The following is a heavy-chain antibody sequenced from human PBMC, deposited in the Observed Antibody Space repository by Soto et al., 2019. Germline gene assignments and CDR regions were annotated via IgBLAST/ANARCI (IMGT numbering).Heavy chain of an antibody. D-gene: IGHD1-1*01. V-gene: IGHV1-18*01. CDR1: GYTFNTYA. CDR2: ISAYNGDT. Sequence: QAQLVQSGAEVKKPGASVKVSCKASGYTFNTYAITWVRQAPGQGLEWVGWISAYNGDTSSAQSLQGRVTMTTDTSTNTAYMELRSLRNDDTAVYYGAIKTVYMDVWGQGTSVTVSS. CDR3: AIKTVYMDV. J-gene: IGHJ6*02.